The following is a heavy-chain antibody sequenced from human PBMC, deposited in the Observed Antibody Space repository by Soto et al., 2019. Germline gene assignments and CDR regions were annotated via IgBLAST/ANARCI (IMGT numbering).Heavy chain of an antibody. Sequence: EVQLVQSGAEVKKPGESLTISCKGSGYYLSSNWIAWVRQLPGKGLEWMGIIYPRDSDTRYSPSFQGQVTISADKSISTAYVQWRSLKASDTAMYYCARGGICSSISCFFGYWGQGTLVTVSS. CDR2: IYPRDSDT. CDR1: GYYLSSNW. D-gene: IGHD2-2*01. CDR3: ARGGICSSISCFFGY. J-gene: IGHJ4*02. V-gene: IGHV5-51*03.